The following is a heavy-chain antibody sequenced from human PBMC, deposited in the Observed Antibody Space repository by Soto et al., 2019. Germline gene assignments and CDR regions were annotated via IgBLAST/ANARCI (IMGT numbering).Heavy chain of an antibody. D-gene: IGHD3-22*01. CDR3: TTGVEKYYYDTSGYLAFDV. CDR2: IKSKSDGGTT. Sequence: PGGSLRLSCAASGFTFSKGWMNWVRQAQGKGLEWVGRIKSKSDGGTTDYAGPVKGRFTISRDDSKDTLYLQMDSLKTEDTAVYYCTTGVEKYYYDTSGYLAFDVWGQGTLVTVSS. CDR1: GFTFSKGW. J-gene: IGHJ4*02. V-gene: IGHV3-15*07.